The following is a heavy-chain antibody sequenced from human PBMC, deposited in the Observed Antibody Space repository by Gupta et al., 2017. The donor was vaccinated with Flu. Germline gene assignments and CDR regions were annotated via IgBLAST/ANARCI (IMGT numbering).Heavy chain of an antibody. Sequence: EVQLVESGGGLVQPGGSLRLSCAASGFTFSSYWMHWARPAPGKGLVWVSRINSDGSSTSYADSVKGRFTISRDNAKNTLYLQMNSLRAEDTAVYYCARDGGYGPYYYYGMDVWGQGTTVTGSS. CDR3: ARDGGYGPYYYYGMDV. CDR1: GFTFSSYW. J-gene: IGHJ6*02. D-gene: IGHD3-10*01. CDR2: INSDGSST. V-gene: IGHV3-74*01.